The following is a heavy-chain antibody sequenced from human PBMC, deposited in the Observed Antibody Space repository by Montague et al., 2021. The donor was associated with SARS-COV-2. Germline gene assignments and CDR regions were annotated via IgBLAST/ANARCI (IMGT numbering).Heavy chain of an antibody. V-gene: IGHV4-59*01. CDR2: IYYTGST. Sequence: SETLSLTCTVSGGSITSYYWSWIRQPPGKGLEWIGHIYYTGSTNYNPSLKSRGTISVDKSKNQFSLRLSSVTAADTAVYYCARSGFYDLLTGYSFGSIDPWAREPWSPSPQ. CDR3: ARSGFYDLLTGYSFGSIDP. J-gene: IGHJ5*02. D-gene: IGHD3-9*01. CDR1: GGSITSYY.